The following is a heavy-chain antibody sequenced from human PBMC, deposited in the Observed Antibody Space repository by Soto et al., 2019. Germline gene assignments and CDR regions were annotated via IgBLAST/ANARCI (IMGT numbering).Heavy chain of an antibody. J-gene: IGHJ4*02. D-gene: IGHD6-19*01. CDR1: GFTFSSYA. Sequence: EVQLLESGGGLVQPGGSLRLSCAASGFTFSSYAMSWVRQAPGKGLEWVSVISGSGDSTYYADSVKVRFNISRDNSKNTLYLQINSLRAEDTAVYYCSRSSTGWYFDYWGQGTLVTVSS. CDR2: ISGSGDST. CDR3: SRSSTGWYFDY. V-gene: IGHV3-23*01.